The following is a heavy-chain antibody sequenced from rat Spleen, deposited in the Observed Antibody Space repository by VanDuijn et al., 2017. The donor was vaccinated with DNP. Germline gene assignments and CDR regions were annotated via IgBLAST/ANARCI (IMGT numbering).Heavy chain of an antibody. J-gene: IGHJ1*01. V-gene: IGHV5S10*01. CDR3: ARGSGTYYWYFDF. CDR1: GFTFSDYA. Sequence: EVQLVESGGGLVQPGRSLKLSCAASGFTFSDYAMAWVRQAPKKGLEWVATISYDGSRTYYRDSGKGRFTISRDNAKNTLYLQMNSLRSEDTATYYCARGSGTYYWYFDFWGPGTMVTVSS. D-gene: IGHD4-4*01. CDR2: ISYDGSRT.